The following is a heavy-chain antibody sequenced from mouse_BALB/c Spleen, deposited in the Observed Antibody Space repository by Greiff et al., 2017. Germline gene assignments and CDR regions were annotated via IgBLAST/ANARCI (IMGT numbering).Heavy chain of an antibody. D-gene: IGHD2-4*01. CDR1: GYAFSSYW. CDR3: ARSGITTRNYFDY. V-gene: IGHV1-80*01. J-gene: IGHJ2*01. CDR2: IYPGDGDT. Sequence: QVQLKQSGAELVRPGSSVKISCKASGYAFSSYWMNWVKQRPGQGLEWIGQIYPGDGDTNYNGKFKGKATLTADKSSSTAYMQLSSLTSEDSAVYFCARSGITTRNYFDYWGQGTTLTVSS.